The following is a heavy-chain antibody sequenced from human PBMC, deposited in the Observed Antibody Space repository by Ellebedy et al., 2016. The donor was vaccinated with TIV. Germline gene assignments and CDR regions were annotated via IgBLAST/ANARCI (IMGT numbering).Heavy chain of an antibody. V-gene: IGHV4-59*08. CDR2: IYYSGST. Sequence: SETLSLXCAVYGGSFSSYYWSWIRQPPGKGLEWIGYIYYSGSTNYNPSLKSRVTISVDTSKNQFSLKLSSVTAADTAVYYCARLRVAAADTYLFDYWGQGTLVTVSS. CDR3: ARLRVAAADTYLFDY. D-gene: IGHD6-13*01. J-gene: IGHJ4*02. CDR1: GGSFSSYY.